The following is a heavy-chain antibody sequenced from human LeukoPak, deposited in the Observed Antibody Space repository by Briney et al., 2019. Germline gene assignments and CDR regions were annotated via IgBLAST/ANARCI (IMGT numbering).Heavy chain of an antibody. CDR3: AALVVPAAIEGRDY. V-gene: IGHV4-39*07. J-gene: IGHJ4*02. CDR1: GGSISSSSYY. Sequence: PSETLSLTCTVSGGSISSSSYYWGWIRQPPGKGLEWIGSIYYSGSTYYNPSLKSRVTISVDTSKNQFSLKLSSVTAADTPVYYCAALVVPAAIEGRDYWGQGTLVTVSS. D-gene: IGHD2-2*01. CDR2: IYYSGST.